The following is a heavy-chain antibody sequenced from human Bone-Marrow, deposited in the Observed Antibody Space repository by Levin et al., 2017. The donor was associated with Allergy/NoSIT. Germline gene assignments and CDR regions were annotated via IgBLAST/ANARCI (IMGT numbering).Heavy chain of an antibody. V-gene: IGHV1-2*06. D-gene: IGHD3-10*01. CDR3: AREVSVYYGSGTYYNVPDRPYFDY. CDR1: GYTFTGYY. J-gene: IGHJ4*02. CDR2: INPNSGDT. Sequence: GESLKISCKASGYTFTGYYIHWVRQAPGQGLEWMGRINPNSGDTNYAQKFQGRVTMTRDTSISTAYMELSRLRSADTAVYYCAREVSVYYGSGTYYNVPDRPYFDYWGQGTLVTVSS.